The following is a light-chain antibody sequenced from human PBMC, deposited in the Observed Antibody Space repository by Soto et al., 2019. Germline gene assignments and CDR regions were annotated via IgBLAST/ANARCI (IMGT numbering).Light chain of an antibody. CDR2: GGS. J-gene: IGKJ2*01. V-gene: IGKV3-20*01. Sequence: VLTQSPGTLSLSPGERATLSCRVSQSVSSGYLAWYQQKPGQAPRLLIDGGSNRAAGIPGRFSGSGSGADCTLTITSLEPEDFAMYFCHCQQFRTSPVYTFGQGTNLEIK. CDR1: QSVSSGY. CDR3: QQFRTSPVYT.